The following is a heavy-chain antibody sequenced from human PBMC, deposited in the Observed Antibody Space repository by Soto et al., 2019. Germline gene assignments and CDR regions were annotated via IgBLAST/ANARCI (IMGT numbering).Heavy chain of an antibody. V-gene: IGHV3-23*01. D-gene: IGHD1-1*01. Sequence: GGSLRLSCAASGFTFINYAMSWVRQAPGKGLEWVASISDTGGDSYYADSMDGRFTISRDNSKNTLYLQINSLRAEDTAVYYCVRDLYRSATMPCLDNWGQGTLVTVSS. J-gene: IGHJ4*02. CDR1: GFTFINYA. CDR3: VRDLYRSATMPCLDN. CDR2: ISDTGGDS.